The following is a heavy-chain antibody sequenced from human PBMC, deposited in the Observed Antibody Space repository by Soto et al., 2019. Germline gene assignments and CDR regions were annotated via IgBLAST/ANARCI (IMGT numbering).Heavy chain of an antibody. CDR2: IYYSGST. Sequence: PSETLSLTCTVSGGSISSGDYYWSWIRQPPGKGLEWIGYIYYSGSTYYNPSLKSRVTISVDTSKNQFSLKLSSVTAADTAVYYCARDQNIVVAPAAHPDAFDIWGQGTMVTVSS. J-gene: IGHJ3*02. V-gene: IGHV4-30-4*01. D-gene: IGHD2-2*01. CDR1: GGSISSGDYY. CDR3: ARDQNIVVAPAAHPDAFDI.